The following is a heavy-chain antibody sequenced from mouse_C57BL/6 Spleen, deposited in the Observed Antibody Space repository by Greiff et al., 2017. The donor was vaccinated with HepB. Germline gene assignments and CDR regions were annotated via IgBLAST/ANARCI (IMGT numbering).Heavy chain of an antibody. CDR3: ARWPTYYAMDF. V-gene: IGHV7-3*01. CDR1: GFTFTDYY. CDR2: IRNKANGYST. J-gene: IGHJ4*01. D-gene: IGHD1-1*01. Sequence: EVMLVESGGGLVQPGGSLSLSCAASGFTFTDYYMSWVRQPPGKALEWLGFIRNKANGYSTAYSASVKVQFTISSANSQSILYLQMHALRAEDSATYYGARWPTYYAMDFGGKETSVTVFS.